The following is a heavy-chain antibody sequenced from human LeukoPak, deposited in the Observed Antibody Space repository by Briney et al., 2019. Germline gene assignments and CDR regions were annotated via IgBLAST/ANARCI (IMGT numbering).Heavy chain of an antibody. D-gene: IGHD4-17*01. CDR2: IIPTFGTA. CDR3: AREARHDYGDYYYFDY. Sequence: EASVKVSCKASGGTSSSYAISWVRQAPGQGLEWMGGIIPTFGTANYAQKFQGRVTITADESTSTAYMELSSLRSEDTAVYYCAREARHDYGDYYYFDYWGQGTLVTVSS. J-gene: IGHJ4*02. CDR1: GGTSSSYA. V-gene: IGHV1-69*13.